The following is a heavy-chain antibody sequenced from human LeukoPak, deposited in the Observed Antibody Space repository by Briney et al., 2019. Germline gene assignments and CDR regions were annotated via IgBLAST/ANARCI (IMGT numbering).Heavy chain of an antibody. V-gene: IGHV6-1*01. CDR2: TYYRSRWYS. CDR3: AFGGETWSLDY. J-gene: IGHJ4*02. Sequence: SPTLSLTCTISGDSVSRIHYAGNWFRQSPSRGLEWLGRTYYRSRWYSDYAVSVRGRITVNADPSRNQFSLHLYSLTPEDTAVYYCAFGGETWSLDYWGQGILVTVSS. CDR1: GDSVSRIHYA. D-gene: IGHD4-23*01.